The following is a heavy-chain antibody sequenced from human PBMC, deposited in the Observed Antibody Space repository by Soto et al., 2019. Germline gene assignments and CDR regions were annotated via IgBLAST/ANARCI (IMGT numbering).Heavy chain of an antibody. CDR2: IKSKTDGGTT. D-gene: IGHD3-3*01. Sequence: GGSLRLSCAASGFTFSNAWMNWVRQAPGKGLEWVGRIKSKTDGGTTDYAAPVKGRFTISRDDSKNTLYLQMNSLKTEDTAVYYCTTAARRSHVLRFFRPKYYYYGMDVWGQGTTVTVSS. J-gene: IGHJ6*02. V-gene: IGHV3-15*07. CDR1: GFTFSNAW. CDR3: TTAARRSHVLRFFRPKYYYYGMDV.